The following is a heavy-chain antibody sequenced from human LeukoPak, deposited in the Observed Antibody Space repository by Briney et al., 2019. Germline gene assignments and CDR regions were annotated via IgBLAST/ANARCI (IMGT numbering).Heavy chain of an antibody. Sequence: GGSLRLSCTVSGFTFTTYWMTWVRQAPGRGLEWVANIKQDGSEKYYVDSVKGRFTISRDNANNALYLQMGSLRAEDTAVYYCARDPSTSGYYNPFDYWGQGTLVTVSS. J-gene: IGHJ4*02. V-gene: IGHV3-7*01. CDR3: ARDPSTSGYYNPFDY. CDR2: IKQDGSEK. D-gene: IGHD3-22*01. CDR1: GFTFTTYW.